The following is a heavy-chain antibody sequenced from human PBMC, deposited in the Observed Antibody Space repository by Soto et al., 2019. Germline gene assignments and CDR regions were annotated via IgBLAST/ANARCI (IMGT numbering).Heavy chain of an antibody. J-gene: IGHJ5*02. CDR3: ARFREYDSREYP. CDR2: IDPSDSYT. V-gene: IGHV5-10-1*01. CDR1: GYSFTSYW. D-gene: IGHD3-22*01. Sequence: PGESLKISCKGSGYSFTSYWISWVRQMPGKGLEWMGRIDPSDSYTNYSPSFQGHVTISADKSISTAYLQWSSLKASDTAMYYCARFREYDSREYPWGQGTLVTVSS.